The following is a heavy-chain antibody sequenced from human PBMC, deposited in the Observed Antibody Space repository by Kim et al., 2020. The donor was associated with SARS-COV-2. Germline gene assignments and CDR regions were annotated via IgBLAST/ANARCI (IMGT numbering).Heavy chain of an antibody. CDR3: ARGIQLWLVVDV. J-gene: IGHJ6*02. D-gene: IGHD5-18*01. V-gene: IGHV3-13*01. CDR2: IGTSGET. CDR1: GFTFGGHD. Sequence: GGSLRLSCAASGFTFGGHDMHWVRQVTGKGLQWVSAIGTSGETFYEDSVKGRFIISRENGKNSLYLQMDSLGVGDTAVYYCARGIQLWLVVDVGRQGTTVTVS.